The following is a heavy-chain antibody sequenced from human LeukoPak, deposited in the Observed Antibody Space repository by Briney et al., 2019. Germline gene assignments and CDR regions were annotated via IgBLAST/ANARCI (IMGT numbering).Heavy chain of an antibody. J-gene: IGHJ4*02. V-gene: IGHV3-30*04. D-gene: IGHD3-3*01. CDR1: GFTFSSYA. Sequence: GRSLRLSCAASGFTFSSYAMHWVRQAPGKGLEWAAYIRHDGNNQQYVDSVKGRFTISRDNSKNMLYLQMNSLRVEDTAVYYCAIDFWSGYSDYWGEGTLVTVSS. CDR3: AIDFWSGYSDY. CDR2: IRHDGNNQ.